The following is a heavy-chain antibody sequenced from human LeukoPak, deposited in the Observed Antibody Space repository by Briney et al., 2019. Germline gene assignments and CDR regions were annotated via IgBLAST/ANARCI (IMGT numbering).Heavy chain of an antibody. J-gene: IGHJ4*02. CDR3: ARDLPDQGAY. Sequence: GGSLRLSCAASGFTVSSNYMSWVRQAPGKGLEWVSVIYSGGSTYYADSVKGRFTMSRDSSKNTVYLQMNSLRSEDTAVYYCARDLPDQGAYWGQGTLVIVSS. V-gene: IGHV3-53*01. CDR1: GFTVSSNY. CDR2: IYSGGST. D-gene: IGHD1-14*01.